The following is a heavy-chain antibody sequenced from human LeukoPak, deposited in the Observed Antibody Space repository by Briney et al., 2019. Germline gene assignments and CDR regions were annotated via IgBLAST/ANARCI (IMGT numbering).Heavy chain of an antibody. CDR3: AKDISLGYCSGGSCYSGLGGMDV. V-gene: IGHV3-23*01. D-gene: IGHD2-15*01. Sequence: GGSLRLSCAASGFTFSSYAMSWVRQAPGKGLEWVSAISGSGGSTYYADSVKGRFTISRDNSKNTLYLQMNSLRAEDTALYYCAKDISLGYCSGGSCYSGLGGMDVWGQGTTVTVSS. CDR2: ISGSGGST. J-gene: IGHJ6*02. CDR1: GFTFSSYA.